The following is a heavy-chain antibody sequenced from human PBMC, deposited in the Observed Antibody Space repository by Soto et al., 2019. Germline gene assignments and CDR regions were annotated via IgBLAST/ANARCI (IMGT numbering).Heavy chain of an antibody. CDR2: INHSGST. D-gene: IGHD3-22*01. CDR1: GGSFSGYY. J-gene: IGHJ5*02. Sequence: SETLSLTCAVYGGSFSGYYWSWIRQPPGKGLEWIGEINHSGSTNYNPSLKSRVTISVDTSKNQFSLKLSSVTAADTAVYYCARGLPRTMIVVVIRGNWFDPWGQGTPVTVSS. CDR3: ARGLPRTMIVVVIRGNWFDP. V-gene: IGHV4-34*01.